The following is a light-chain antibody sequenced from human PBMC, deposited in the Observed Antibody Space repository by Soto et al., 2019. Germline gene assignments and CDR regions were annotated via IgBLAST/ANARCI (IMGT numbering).Light chain of an antibody. CDR2: AAS. CDR1: QYISTW. CDR3: QQADSFPLT. J-gene: IGKJ4*01. V-gene: IGKV1D-12*01. Sequence: DIQMTQSPSSVSASVGDRIIITCRASQYISTWLAWYQQKPGEAPKLLIFAASRFHGGVPSRFSGSGSGTDFTLTINNLQPEDFATYYCQQADSFPLTFGGGTQVEVK.